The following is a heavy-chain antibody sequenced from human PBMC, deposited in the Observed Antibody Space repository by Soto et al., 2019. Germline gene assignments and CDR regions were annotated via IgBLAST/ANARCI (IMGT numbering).Heavy chain of an antibody. CDR3: ARQRGYSYGPSDY. CDR2: IIPILGIA. CDR1: GGTFSSYT. V-gene: IGHV1-69*02. J-gene: IGHJ4*02. Sequence: GASVKVSCKASGGTFSSYTISWVRQAPGQGLEWMGRIIPILGIANYAQKFQGRVTITADKSTSTAYMELSSLRSEDTAVYYCARQRGYSYGPSDYWGQGTLVTVSS. D-gene: IGHD5-18*01.